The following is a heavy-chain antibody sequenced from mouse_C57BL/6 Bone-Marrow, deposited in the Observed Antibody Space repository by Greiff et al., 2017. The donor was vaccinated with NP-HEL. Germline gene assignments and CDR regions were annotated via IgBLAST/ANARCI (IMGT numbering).Heavy chain of an antibody. CDR1: GYTFTSYW. J-gene: IGHJ2*01. D-gene: IGHD4-1*01. Sequence: QVHVKQPGAELVKPGASVKLSCKASGYTFTSYWMHWVKQRPGQGLEWIGMIHPNSGSTNYNEKFKSKATLTVDKSSSTAYMQLSSLTSEDSAVYYCASSLGRGPSGDFDYWGQGTTRTVSS. CDR3: ASSLGRGPSGDFDY. V-gene: IGHV1-64*01. CDR2: IHPNSGST.